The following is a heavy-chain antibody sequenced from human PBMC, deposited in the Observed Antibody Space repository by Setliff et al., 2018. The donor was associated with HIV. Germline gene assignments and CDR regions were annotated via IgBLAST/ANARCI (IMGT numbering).Heavy chain of an antibody. Sequence: ASVKVSCKASGYRFNTYGISWVRQAPGQGLEWMGWISPYNGDTRFAQKFQGRVTITADESTSTAYMELSSLRSEDTAVYYCARAHSGSYYYYYYMDVWGKGTTVTVSS. D-gene: IGHD1-26*01. V-gene: IGHV1-18*01. J-gene: IGHJ6*03. CDR3: ARAHSGSYYYYYYMDV. CDR1: GYRFNTYG. CDR2: ISPYNGDT.